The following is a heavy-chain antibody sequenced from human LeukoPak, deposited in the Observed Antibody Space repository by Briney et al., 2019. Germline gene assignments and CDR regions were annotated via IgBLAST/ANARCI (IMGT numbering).Heavy chain of an antibody. CDR3: ARGLQSILGSYRYPGSDY. D-gene: IGHD3-16*02. CDR2: ISAYNGNT. J-gene: IGHJ4*02. CDR1: GYTFTSYG. V-gene: IGHV1-18*01. Sequence: GASVKVSCKASGYTFTSYGISWVRQAPGQGLEWMGWISAYNGNTNYAQKLQGRVTMTTDTSTSTAYMELRSLRSDDTAVYYCARGLQSILGSYRYPGSDYWGQGTLVTVSS.